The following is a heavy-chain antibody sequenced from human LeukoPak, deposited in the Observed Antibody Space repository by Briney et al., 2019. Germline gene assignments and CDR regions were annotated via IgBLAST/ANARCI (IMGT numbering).Heavy chain of an antibody. CDR1: GDTISSYY. Sequence: SETLSLTCTVSGDTISSYYWSWIRQPPGKGLEWIGEINHSGSTNYNPSLKSRVTISVDTSKNQFSLKLSSVTAADTAVSYCARGLSSSGWYDYYYYYGMDVWGQGTTVTVSS. D-gene: IGHD6-19*01. CDR2: INHSGST. CDR3: ARGLSSSGWYDYYYYYGMDV. J-gene: IGHJ6*02. V-gene: IGHV4-34*01.